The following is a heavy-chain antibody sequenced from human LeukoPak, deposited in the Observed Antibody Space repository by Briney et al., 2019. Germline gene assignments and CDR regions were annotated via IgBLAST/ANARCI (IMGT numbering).Heavy chain of an antibody. CDR1: RFTFTNYI. CDR2: IISISSSYI. V-gene: IGHV3-21*04. Sequence: GGSLRLSCAPSRFTFTNYIMNWVRQAPGEGLEGVSSIISISSSYISYEDSVKGRFTISRDNSENTLYLQMNSLGAEDTAVYYCAIRGGMYPAHYFDDWGQGTLVTVSS. J-gene: IGHJ4*02. D-gene: IGHD3-16*01. CDR3: AIRGGMYPAHYFDD.